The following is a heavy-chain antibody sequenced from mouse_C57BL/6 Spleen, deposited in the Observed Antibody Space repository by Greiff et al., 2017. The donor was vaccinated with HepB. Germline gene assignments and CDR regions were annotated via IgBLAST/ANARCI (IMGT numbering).Heavy chain of an antibody. CDR1: GYTFTSYW. D-gene: IGHD2-1*01. Sequence: VQLQQSGAELVKPGASVKLSCKASGYTFTSYWMQWVKQRPGQGLEWIGEIDPSDSYTNYNQKFKGKATLTVDTSSSTAYMQLSSLTSEDSAVYYVARVGNRFDYWGQGTTLTVSS. CDR2: IDPSDSYT. CDR3: ARVGNRFDY. J-gene: IGHJ2*01. V-gene: IGHV1-50*01.